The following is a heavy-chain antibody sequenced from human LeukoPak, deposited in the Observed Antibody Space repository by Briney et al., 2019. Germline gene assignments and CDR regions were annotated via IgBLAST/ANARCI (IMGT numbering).Heavy chain of an antibody. V-gene: IGHV3-48*03. CDR1: RFTFSSYD. D-gene: IGHD6-19*01. CDR3: ARDSQWRAFDI. J-gene: IGHJ3*02. CDR2: ISESGTTI. Sequence: GGSLRLSCAASRFTFSSYDMNWVRQAPGKGLERVSHISESGTTIYYADSVKGRFTISGDNTKNSLYLQMNSLRAEDTAIYYCARDSQWRAFDIWGQGTMVTVSS.